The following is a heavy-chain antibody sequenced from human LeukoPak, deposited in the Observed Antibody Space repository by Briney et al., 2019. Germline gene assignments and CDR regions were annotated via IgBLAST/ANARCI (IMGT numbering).Heavy chain of an antibody. J-gene: IGHJ4*02. Sequence: PGGSLRLSCAASGFTFSSYSMNWVRQAPGEGLEWVSYISSRSSTIYYADSVKGRFTISRDNAKNSLYLQMNSLRAEDTAVYYCARDLGSGYNWGQGTLVTVSS. V-gene: IGHV3-48*04. CDR1: GFTFSSYS. CDR2: ISSRSSTI. D-gene: IGHD5-12*01. CDR3: ARDLGSGYN.